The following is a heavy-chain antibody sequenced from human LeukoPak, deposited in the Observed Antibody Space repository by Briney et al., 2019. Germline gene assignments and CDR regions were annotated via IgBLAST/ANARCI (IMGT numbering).Heavy chain of an antibody. V-gene: IGHV3-74*01. CDR1: GFPFGNFW. D-gene: IGHD6-25*01. J-gene: IGHJ5*02. Sequence: GGSLRLSCVVSGFPFGNFWMHWVRQVPGKGLVWVARMDTDGRTTDYADSVKGRFTISRDNARNTLYLQMRSLGADDTALYYCATDVTGSEDRWGQGTLVTVSS. CDR3: ATDVTGSEDR. CDR2: MDTDGRTT.